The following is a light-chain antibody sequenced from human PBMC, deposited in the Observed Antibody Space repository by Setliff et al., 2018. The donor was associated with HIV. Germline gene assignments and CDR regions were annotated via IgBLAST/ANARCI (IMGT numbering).Light chain of an antibody. J-gene: IGLJ1*01. CDR3: SSYTSISTYV. CDR1: SSDVGSYNR. CDR2: EVN. V-gene: IGLV2-18*02. Sequence: QSVLTQPPSVSGSPGQSVTISCTGTSSDVGSYNRVSWYQQPPGTAPKLMIYEVNNRPSGVPDRFSGSKSANTASLTISGLQAEDEADYYCSSYTSISTYVFGTGTKVTVL.